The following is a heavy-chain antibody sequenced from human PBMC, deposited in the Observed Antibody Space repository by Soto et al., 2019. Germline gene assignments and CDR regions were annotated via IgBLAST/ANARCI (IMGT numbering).Heavy chain of an antibody. CDR2: ISYGGST. CDR3: SRGILV. J-gene: IGHJ4*02. V-gene: IGHV4-31*03. CDR1: GGSINSGGYC. Sequence: QVQLQESGPGLVKPSQTLSLTCTVSGGSINSGGYCWSWIRQHPGKGLDWIGCISYGGSTSYNPFLKSRVNLSVDTSKHQFCLKLTSVTAADTAVYYCSRGILVWGQGALITVSS. D-gene: IGHD5-18*01.